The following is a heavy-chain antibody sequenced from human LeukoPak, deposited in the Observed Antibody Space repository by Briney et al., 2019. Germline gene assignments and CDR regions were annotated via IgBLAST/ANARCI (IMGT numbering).Heavy chain of an antibody. J-gene: IGHJ4*02. Sequence: ASVRVSCKASGYTFSHCGLTWVRQAPGQGLEWMGWISPSNGNTNYVQKFQGRVTMTTDTSTSTAYMELRSLGSDDAAVYYCARDNDCSGWRSGTDSWGQGTLVTVSS. D-gene: IGHD6-19*01. V-gene: IGHV1-18*01. CDR3: ARDNDCSGWRSGTDS. CDR2: ISPSNGNT. CDR1: GYTFSHCG.